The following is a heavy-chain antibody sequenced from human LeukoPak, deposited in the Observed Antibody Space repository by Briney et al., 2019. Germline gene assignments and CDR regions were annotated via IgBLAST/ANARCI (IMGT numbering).Heavy chain of an antibody. Sequence: SETLSLTCTVSGGSISSGDYYWSWIRQPPGKGLEWIGYIYYSGSTYYNPSLKSRVTISGDTSKNQFSLKLSSVTAADTAVYYCARGNYDILTGYLDYWGQGTLVTVSS. CDR2: IYYSGST. V-gene: IGHV4-30-4*01. CDR3: ARGNYDILTGYLDY. CDR1: GGSISSGDYY. D-gene: IGHD3-9*01. J-gene: IGHJ4*02.